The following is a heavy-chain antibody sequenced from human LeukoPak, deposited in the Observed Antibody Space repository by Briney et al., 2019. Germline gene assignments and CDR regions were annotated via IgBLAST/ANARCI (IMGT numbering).Heavy chain of an antibody. D-gene: IGHD2-21*02. V-gene: IGHV3-11*01. CDR3: ARNLDIVVVTAPSGY. Sequence: PGGSLRLSCAASGFTFSDYYMSWIRQAPGKGLEWVSYISSSGSTIYYADSVKGRFTISRDNAKNSLYLQMNSLRAEDTAVYYCARNLDIVVVTAPSGYWGQETLVTVSS. CDR1: GFTFSDYY. CDR2: ISSSGSTI. J-gene: IGHJ4*02.